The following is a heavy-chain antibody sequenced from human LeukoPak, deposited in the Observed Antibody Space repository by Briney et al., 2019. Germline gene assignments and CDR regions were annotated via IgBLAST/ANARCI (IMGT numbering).Heavy chain of an antibody. CDR1: GYTFTNYF. CDR3: ARGQNKCLGH. J-gene: IGHJ4*02. CDR2: INPSGGGT. D-gene: IGHD2/OR15-2a*01. V-gene: IGHV1-46*01. Sequence: ASVMVSCKASGYTFTNYFMHWVRQAPGQGLEWMGVINPSGGGTTYAQRFQGRVTMTRDTSTSTVHMELSSLRSEDTAVYYCARGQNKCLGHWGQGTLVTVSS.